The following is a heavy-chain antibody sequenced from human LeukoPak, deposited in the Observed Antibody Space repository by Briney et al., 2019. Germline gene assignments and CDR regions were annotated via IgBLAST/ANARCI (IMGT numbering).Heavy chain of an antibody. V-gene: IGHV4-34*01. D-gene: IGHD2-8*02. J-gene: IGHJ3*02. CDR2: MHYSGAT. Sequence: SETLSLTCAVYGGSFSGYYWSWIRRPPGKGLEWIGEMHYSGATNYNPSLKSRVTTSADTPKNQFSLRLSSVTAADTAVYYCARGRLEVYTFDIWGQGTMVTVS. CDR3: ARGRLEVYTFDI. CDR1: GGSFSGYY.